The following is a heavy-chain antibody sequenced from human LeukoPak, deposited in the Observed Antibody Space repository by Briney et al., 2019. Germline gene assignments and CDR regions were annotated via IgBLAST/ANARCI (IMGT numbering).Heavy chain of an antibody. CDR1: GGSISLGGYF. Sequence: SETLSLTCTVSGGSISLGGYFWGWIRQSPGKGREWIGYISHSETSYYNPSLQSRVTISIDGSKNQFSLKLSSVTAADTAVYYCARCGIAAATFDYWGQGTLVTVSS. V-gene: IGHV4-30-2*06. D-gene: IGHD6-13*01. CDR2: ISHSETS. CDR3: ARCGIAAATFDY. J-gene: IGHJ4*02.